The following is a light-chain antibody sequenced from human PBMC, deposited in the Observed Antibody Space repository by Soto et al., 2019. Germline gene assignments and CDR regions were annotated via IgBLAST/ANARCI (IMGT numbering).Light chain of an antibody. J-gene: IGKJ5*01. CDR2: LRS. CDR1: QSVLYSSNNKNY. Sequence: DIVMAHSPDSLALSLGYRATINCNSSQSVLYSSNNKNYLAWYLQRPGQPPQLLIYLRSERASGVPDRFRGSGSRTEFTLEISRVEAEDVGVYYCMQARRDLTITFGQGTRLEIK. CDR3: MQARRDLTIT. V-gene: IGKV4-1*01.